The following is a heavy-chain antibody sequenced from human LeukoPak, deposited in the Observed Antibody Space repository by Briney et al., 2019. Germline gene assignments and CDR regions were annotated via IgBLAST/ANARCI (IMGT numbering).Heavy chain of an antibody. J-gene: IGHJ4*02. CDR2: IKPDSGAT. CDR3: ARPEYRYGYILDY. D-gene: IGHD5-18*01. V-gene: IGHV1-2*02. Sequence: GASVKVSCKASGYTFTGHYIHWVRQAPGQGLEWMGWIKPDSGATNYAQKLQGRVTMTRDTSISTAHMELNRLTSDDTAVYYCARPEYRYGYILDYWGQGTLVTVSS. CDR1: GYTFTGHY.